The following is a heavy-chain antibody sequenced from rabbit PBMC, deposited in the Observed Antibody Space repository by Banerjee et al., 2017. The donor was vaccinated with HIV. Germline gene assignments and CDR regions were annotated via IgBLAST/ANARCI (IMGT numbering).Heavy chain of an antibody. D-gene: IGHD1-1*01. CDR2: IDAGGSGFT. V-gene: IGHV1S40*01. Sequence: QSLEESGGDLVKPGASLTLTCTASGVSFSSSSYMCWVRQAPGKGLEWIACIDAGGSGFTYFATWAKGRFTISKTSSTTVTLQMTSLTAADTATYFCARNYVNAFDPWGQGTLVTVS. CDR1: GVSFSSSSY. J-gene: IGHJ2*01. CDR3: ARNYVNAFDP.